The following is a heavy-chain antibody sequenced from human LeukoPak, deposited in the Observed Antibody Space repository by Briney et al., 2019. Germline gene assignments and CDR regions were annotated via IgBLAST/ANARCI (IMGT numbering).Heavy chain of an antibody. CDR1: GFTFSSYS. CDR2: ISSTSSYV. CDR3: ASRFGELDY. D-gene: IGHD3-10*01. Sequence: PGGSLRLSCAASGFTFSSYSMNWVRQAPGKGLEWVSSISSTSSYVYYADSVKGRFTVSRDNSKNTLYLQMNSLRAEDTAVYYCASRFGELDYWGQGTLVTVSS. V-gene: IGHV3-21*04. J-gene: IGHJ4*02.